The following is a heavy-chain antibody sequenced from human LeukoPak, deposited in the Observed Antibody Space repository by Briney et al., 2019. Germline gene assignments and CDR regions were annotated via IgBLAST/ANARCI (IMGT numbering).Heavy chain of an antibody. J-gene: IGHJ4*02. CDR2: VYYNGNT. V-gene: IGHV4-39*07. Sequence: SETLSLTCSVSGGSITSSNYYWGWIRQPPGKGLEWIANVYYNGNTYYSPSLKSRITISVDVSKNQFSLKVTSVTAADTAVYYCARANRYDLYFDYWGQGTLVTVSS. CDR3: ARANRYDLYFDY. D-gene: IGHD5-12*01. CDR1: GGSITSSNYY.